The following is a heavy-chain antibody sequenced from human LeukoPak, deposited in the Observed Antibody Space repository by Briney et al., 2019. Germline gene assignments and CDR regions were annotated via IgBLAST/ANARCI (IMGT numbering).Heavy chain of an antibody. Sequence: PSETLSLTCTVSGGSISSSSYHWGWIRQPPGKGLEWIGSIYYSGSTYYNPSLKSRVTISVDTSKNQFSLKLSSVTAADTAVYYCAVLRYFDWLPYDDYWGQGTLVTVSS. D-gene: IGHD3-9*01. CDR2: IYYSGST. CDR3: AVLRYFDWLPYDDY. CDR1: GGSISSSSYH. J-gene: IGHJ4*02. V-gene: IGHV4-39*01.